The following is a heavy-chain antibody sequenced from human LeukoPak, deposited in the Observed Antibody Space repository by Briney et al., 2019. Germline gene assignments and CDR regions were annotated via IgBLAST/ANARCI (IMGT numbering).Heavy chain of an antibody. J-gene: IGHJ3*01. V-gene: IGHV4-4*07. CDR3: ARPLTNYYDTSINAFDV. D-gene: IGHD3-22*01. CDR2: ISTSGDT. CDR1: GGSISSYY. Sequence: SETLSLTCTVSGGSISSYYWSWIRQPAGKGLEWIGRISTSGDTNYNPSLKSRVTMSIDTSKNQFSLNLRSVTAADTAVYYCARPLTNYYDTSINAFDVWGPGIMVTVSS.